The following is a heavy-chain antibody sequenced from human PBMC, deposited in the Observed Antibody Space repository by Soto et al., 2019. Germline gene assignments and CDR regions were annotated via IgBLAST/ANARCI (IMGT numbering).Heavy chain of an antibody. CDR1: GYTFTSYG. Sequence: QVQLVQSGAEVKKPGASVKVSCKASGYTFTSYGVSWVRQAPGQGLEWMGWISGYNGNTNYAQKRQGRVTLTTDTATSTASMEPRSLRSEDTAVYYCARAGKYYYGSGSPYYYGMDVWGQGITVTVSS. V-gene: IGHV1-18*04. CDR3: ARAGKYYYGSGSPYYYGMDV. CDR2: ISGYNGNT. D-gene: IGHD3-10*01. J-gene: IGHJ6*02.